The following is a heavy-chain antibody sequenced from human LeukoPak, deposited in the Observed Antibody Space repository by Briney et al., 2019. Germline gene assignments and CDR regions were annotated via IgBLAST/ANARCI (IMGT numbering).Heavy chain of an antibody. CDR3: AADPNAYSNFVH. V-gene: IGHV1-24*01. D-gene: IGHD4-11*01. J-gene: IGHJ5*02. CDR2: FYHEIDEK. Sequence: ASVRVSCAVSGYTLSELSIHWVRLVPGKGLEWMGGFYHEIDEKNYAETLRDRVTISEATSSNTAYIQLNSLRYEDTAMYYCAADPNAYSNFVHWRQGTLVTVS. CDR1: GYTLSELS.